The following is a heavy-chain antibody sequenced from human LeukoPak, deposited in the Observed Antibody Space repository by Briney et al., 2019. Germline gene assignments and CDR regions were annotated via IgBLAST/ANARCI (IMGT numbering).Heavy chain of an antibody. CDR3: ARGFQRGDSPV. V-gene: IGHV3-7*01. J-gene: IGHJ4*02. Sequence: GSLRLSCAPSGFTFSAYSLSWVRQAPGKGLEWVAKIKKDGSEKDYVDSVKGRFTISRDNAKGSLYLQLNSLRAEDTAVYYCARGFQRGDSPVWGQGTLVTVSS. CDR1: GFTFSAYS. D-gene: IGHD2-21*02. CDR2: IKKDGSEK.